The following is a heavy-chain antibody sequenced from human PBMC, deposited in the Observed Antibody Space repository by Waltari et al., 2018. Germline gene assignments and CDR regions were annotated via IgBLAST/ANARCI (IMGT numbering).Heavy chain of an antibody. V-gene: IGHV4-34*02. Sequence: QVLLQQWGAGLLKPSETLSLTCDISGASLGDYIWTWIRQPPGKGLEWLGQVSHSGSPSPKPSVKSRVTLSLDTSQRKLSLRLQSVTAADTAVYYCARGRNYDSTLGRNDSSHSGLDVWGQGSAVTVSS. CDR2: VSHSGSP. CDR1: GASLGDYI. J-gene: IGHJ6*01. D-gene: IGHD3-3*01. CDR3: ARGRNYDSTLGRNDSSHSGLDV.